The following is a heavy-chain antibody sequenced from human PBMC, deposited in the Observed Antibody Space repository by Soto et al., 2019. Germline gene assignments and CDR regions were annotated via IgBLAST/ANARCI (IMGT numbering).Heavy chain of an antibody. CDR1: GYTPTELS. CDR3: ATVRVAGFDY. CDR2: FDPEDGET. J-gene: IGHJ4*02. D-gene: IGHD6-19*01. V-gene: IGHV1-24*01. Sequence: GGPVKVTWKGCGYTPTELSMRWGRQAPGKGLEWMGGFDPEDGETIYAQKFQGRVTMTEDTSTDTAYMELSSLRSEDTAVYYCATVRVAGFDYWGQGTLVTVSS.